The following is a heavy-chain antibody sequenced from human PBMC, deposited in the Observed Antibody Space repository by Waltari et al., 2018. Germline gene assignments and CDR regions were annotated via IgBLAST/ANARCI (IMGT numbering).Heavy chain of an antibody. D-gene: IGHD2-21*02. CDR1: GFPFGTYW. J-gene: IGHJ4*02. Sequence: EVQLVESGGGLVQPGGSLRLSCEAPGFPFGTYWMHWVRQAPGKGLVWVGRITGDGSGTTYAASVKGRFTISRDNVKNTLFLQMNSLRDEDTAVYYCARYVVVTAGDYWGQGALVTVSS. CDR3: ARYVVVTAGDY. CDR2: ITGDGSGT. V-gene: IGHV3-74*03.